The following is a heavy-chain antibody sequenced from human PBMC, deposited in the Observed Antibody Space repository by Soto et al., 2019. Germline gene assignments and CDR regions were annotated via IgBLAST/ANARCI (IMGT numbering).Heavy chain of an antibody. V-gene: IGHV1-69*13. CDR3: ARDPPPGIAVAGTDY. J-gene: IGHJ4*02. CDR2: IIPIFGTA. CDR1: GGTFSSYA. Sequence: GASVKVCCKASGGTFSSYAISWVRQAPGQGLEWMGGIIPIFGTANYAQKFQGRVTITADESTSTAYMELSSLRSEDTAVYYCARDPPPGIAVAGTDYWGQGTLVTVSS. D-gene: IGHD6-19*01.